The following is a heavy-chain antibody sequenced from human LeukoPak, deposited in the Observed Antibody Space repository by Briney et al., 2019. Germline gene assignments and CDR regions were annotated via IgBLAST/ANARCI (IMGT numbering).Heavy chain of an antibody. V-gene: IGHV1-2*02. Sequence: ASVKVSCTASGYTFTVYYMHWVRQAPGQGLEWMGWINPNSGGTNYAQKFQGRVTMPRDTSISTAYMELSRLRSDDTAVYYCARECGSGYSYNWFDPWGQGTLVTVSS. CDR2: INPNSGGT. CDR1: GYTFTVYY. D-gene: IGHD2-15*01. J-gene: IGHJ5*02. CDR3: ARECGSGYSYNWFDP.